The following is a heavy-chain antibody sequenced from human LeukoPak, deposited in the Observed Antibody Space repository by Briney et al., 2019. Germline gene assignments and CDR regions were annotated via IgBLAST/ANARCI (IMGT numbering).Heavy chain of an antibody. V-gene: IGHV4-39*01. D-gene: IGHD5-18*01. Sequence: SETLSLTCTVSGGSISSNSFYWGWIRQPPGKGLEWVATIYYSGSTFYNPSLKSRVTIFADTSKNQFSLRLSSVTAADTAVYYCAIRRGYTYGDDYWGQGTLVIVSS. CDR1: GGSISSNSFY. CDR3: AIRRGYTYGDDY. J-gene: IGHJ4*02. CDR2: IYYSGST.